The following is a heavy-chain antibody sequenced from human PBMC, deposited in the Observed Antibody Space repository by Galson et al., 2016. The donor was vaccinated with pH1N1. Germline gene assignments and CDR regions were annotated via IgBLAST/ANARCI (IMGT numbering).Heavy chain of an antibody. CDR3: SRDESGYGDSFPDVLVI. V-gene: IGHV3-30*12. Sequence: SLRLSCAASGFNFSSCGIYWVRQAPGKGLEWVGNILYNGNDKYYADSVKGRFTISRDSSMTTVHLQMISVTVEDTAVYFCSRDESGYGDSFPDVLVIWGQVTMVTVSS. J-gene: IGHJ3*02. CDR2: ILYNGNDK. CDR1: GFNFSSCG. D-gene: IGHD4-17*01.